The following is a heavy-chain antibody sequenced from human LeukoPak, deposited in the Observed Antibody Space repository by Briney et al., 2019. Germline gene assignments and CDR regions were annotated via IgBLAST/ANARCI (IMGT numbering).Heavy chain of an antibody. D-gene: IGHD1/OR15-1a*01. CDR1: GFPFSAYW. CDR3: ARNPRNKGFDP. J-gene: IGHJ5*02. CDR2: INGDGSNI. Sequence: GGSLRLSCAASGFPFSAYWMHWARQVPGKGLVWVSCINGDGSNIQYADSVKGRFTTSRDSAKNMMYLQMNSLRVEDTAIYYCARNPRNKGFDPWGQGTLVTVSA. V-gene: IGHV3-74*01.